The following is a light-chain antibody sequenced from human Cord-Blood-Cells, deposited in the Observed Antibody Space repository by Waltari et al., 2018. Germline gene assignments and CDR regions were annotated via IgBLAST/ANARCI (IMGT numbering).Light chain of an antibody. Sequence: QSALTQPASVSGSPGQSITISCTGTSSDVGGYNYVSWYQQNPGKAPKRIIYDVSNRPSGVSNRFSGSKSGNTASLTISGLQAEDEADYYCSSYTSSSNYVFGTGTKVTVL. V-gene: IGLV2-14*01. CDR3: SSYTSSSNYV. CDR2: DVS. J-gene: IGLJ1*01. CDR1: SSDVGGYNY.